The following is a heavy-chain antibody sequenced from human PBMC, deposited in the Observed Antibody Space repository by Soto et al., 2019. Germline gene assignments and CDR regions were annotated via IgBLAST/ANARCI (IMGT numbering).Heavy chain of an antibody. CDR2: INPNSGGT. CDR3: ARDRGGYYDSSGYKNNLAFDI. D-gene: IGHD3-22*01. V-gene: IGHV1-2*04. CDR1: GYTFTGYY. Sequence: ASVKVSCKASGYTFTGYYMHWVRQAPGQGLEWMGWINPNSGGTNYAQKFQGWVTMTRDTSISTAYMELSSLRSEDTAVYYCARDRGGYYDSSGYKNNLAFDIWGQGTMVT. J-gene: IGHJ3*02.